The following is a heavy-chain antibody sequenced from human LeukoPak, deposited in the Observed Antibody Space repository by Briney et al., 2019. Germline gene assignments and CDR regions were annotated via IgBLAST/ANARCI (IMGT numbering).Heavy chain of an antibody. J-gene: IGHJ4*02. D-gene: IGHD3-10*01. CDR2: ISSSGTTI. CDR1: GFTFSSYE. CDR3: ATKRAVRGDY. V-gene: IGHV3-48*03. Sequence: GGSLRLSCAASGFTFSSYEMNWVRQAPGKGLEWVSYISSSGTTIYYADSVKGRFTISRDNAKSSLYLQMNSPRAEDTAIYYCATKRAVRGDYWGQGTLVTVSS.